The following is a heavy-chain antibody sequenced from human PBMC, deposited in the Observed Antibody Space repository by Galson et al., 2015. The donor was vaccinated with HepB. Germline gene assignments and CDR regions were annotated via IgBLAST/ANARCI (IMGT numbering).Heavy chain of an antibody. Sequence: TLSLTCTVAGGSISSGTYYWSWIRQPAGEGLEWIGRIYGSGSTNYNPSLKSRVTMSVDTSKNQFSLKLISVTATDTAVYYCARALTYYDILTGYYPQFYFDYWGQGTLVTVSS. J-gene: IGHJ4*02. CDR1: GGSISSGTYY. CDR2: IYGSGST. V-gene: IGHV4-61*02. CDR3: ARALTYYDILTGYYPQFYFDY. D-gene: IGHD3-9*01.